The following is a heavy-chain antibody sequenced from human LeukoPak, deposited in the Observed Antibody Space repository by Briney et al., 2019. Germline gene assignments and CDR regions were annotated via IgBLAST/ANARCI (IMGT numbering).Heavy chain of an antibody. J-gene: IGHJ4*02. V-gene: IGHV1-68*01. Sequence: GASLKVSCKASGYTFTYCSLHWLQQAPGQGLERMRWITLYNGNTNYAKKFQGRVTITRDMSLRTAYIELSSLRSEDSAVYYWARYGDTAMGRGYWGQGTLVTVSS. CDR3: ARYGDTAMGRGY. CDR1: GYTFTYCS. D-gene: IGHD5-18*01. CDR2: ITLYNGNT.